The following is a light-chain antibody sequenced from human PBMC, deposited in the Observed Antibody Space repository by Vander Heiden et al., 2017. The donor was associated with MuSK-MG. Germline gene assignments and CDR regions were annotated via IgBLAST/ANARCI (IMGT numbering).Light chain of an antibody. V-gene: IGKV1-39*01. CDR2: AAS. Sequence: DIQMTQSPSSLSASVGDRVNITCRASQTIITFLNWYQQKPGKAPKLLISAASTLRSGVPSRFSGSGSGTDFTLTVSGLQPEDSATYFCQQSYTAPPSVTFGGWTKVEIK. CDR3: QQSYTAPPSVT. J-gene: IGKJ4*01. CDR1: QTIITF.